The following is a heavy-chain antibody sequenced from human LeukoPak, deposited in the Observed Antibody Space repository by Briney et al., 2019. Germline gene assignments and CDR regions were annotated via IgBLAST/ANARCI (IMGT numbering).Heavy chain of an antibody. CDR1: GYTFTSYG. D-gene: IGHD6-19*01. Sequence: ASVKVSCKASGYTFTSYGISWVRQAPGQGLEWMGCISAYNGHTNYAQKLQGRVTMTTDTSTSTAYMELRRLGSDDTAVYFCARDKALGAVGGTFDYWGQGTLVTVSS. J-gene: IGHJ4*02. V-gene: IGHV1-18*01. CDR3: ARDKALGAVGGTFDY. CDR2: ISAYNGHT.